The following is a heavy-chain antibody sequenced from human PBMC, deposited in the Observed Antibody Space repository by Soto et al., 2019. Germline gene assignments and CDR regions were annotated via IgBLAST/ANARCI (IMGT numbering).Heavy chain of an antibody. D-gene: IGHD2-15*01. V-gene: IGHV4-34*01. CDR3: ARSLLGYCSGGSCQRAFDI. CDR1: GGSFSGYY. CDR2: INHSGST. J-gene: IGHJ3*02. Sequence: SETLSLTCAVYGGSFSGYYWSWIRQPPGKGLEWIGEINHSGSTNYNPSLKSRVTISVDTSKNQFSLKLSSVTAADTAVYYCARSLLGYCSGGSCQRAFDIWGQGTMVTVSS.